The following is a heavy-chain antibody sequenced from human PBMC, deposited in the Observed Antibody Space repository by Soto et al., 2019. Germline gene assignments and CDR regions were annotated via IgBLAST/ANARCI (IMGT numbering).Heavy chain of an antibody. V-gene: IGHV3-23*01. D-gene: IGHD2-2*01. CDR3: AKVSRGVVVTAAMY. J-gene: IGHJ4*01. CDR1: GFTFSSYG. Sequence: EVQLLESGGGLVQPGGSLRLSCAASGFTFSSYGMSWVRQAPGKGLEWVAAVSSSGGTTNYAGSVKGRCTISRDNSKNTLYLQMNSLRAEDTAVYYCAKVSRGVVVTAAMYWGQGTLVTVSS. CDR2: VSSSGGTT.